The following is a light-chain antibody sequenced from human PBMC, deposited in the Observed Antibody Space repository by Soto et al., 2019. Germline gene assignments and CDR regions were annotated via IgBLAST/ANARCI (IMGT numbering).Light chain of an antibody. CDR1: QTVSNNY. V-gene: IGKV3-20*01. CDR3: QQYCGSVPWT. CDR2: GAS. Sequence: EVVLTQSPGTLSLSPGERATVSCRASQTVSNNYLAWYQKKPGQAPRLLIYGASTRATGIPDRFTGSGSGTDFTLTITRLEPEDFAVYDCQQYCGSVPWTFGQGTKVEI. J-gene: IGKJ1*01.